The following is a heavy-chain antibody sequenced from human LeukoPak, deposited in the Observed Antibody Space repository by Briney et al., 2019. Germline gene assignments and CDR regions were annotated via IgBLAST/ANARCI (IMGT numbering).Heavy chain of an antibody. J-gene: IGHJ6*03. CDR2: IKSKTDGGTT. CDR1: GFTFGNAW. Sequence: GGSLRLSCAASGFTFGNAWMSWVRQVPGKGLEWVGRIKSKTDGGTTDYAAPVKGRFTISRDDSKNTLYLQMNSLKTEDTAVYHCTWENYDFWSGYYTGYYYMDVWGKGTTVTVSS. D-gene: IGHD3-3*01. CDR3: TWENYDFWSGYYTGYYYMDV. V-gene: IGHV3-15*01.